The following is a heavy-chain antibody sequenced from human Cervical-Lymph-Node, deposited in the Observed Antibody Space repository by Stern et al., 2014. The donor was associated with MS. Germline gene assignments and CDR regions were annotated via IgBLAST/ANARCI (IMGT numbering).Heavy chain of an antibody. D-gene: IGHD1-1*01. CDR2: IIPLLGAA. Sequence: MQLVESGAEVKKPGSSVKVSCKASGGTFSSQAISWVRQAPGQGLEWLGGIIPLLGAAHYAQKFQGRVTITADEFTSTVYMELRSLRSDDTAVYYCARDEIGQTTTHYYYYGMDVWGQGTTVTVSS. J-gene: IGHJ6*02. CDR3: ARDEIGQTTTHYYYYGMDV. V-gene: IGHV1-69*01. CDR1: GGTFSSQA.